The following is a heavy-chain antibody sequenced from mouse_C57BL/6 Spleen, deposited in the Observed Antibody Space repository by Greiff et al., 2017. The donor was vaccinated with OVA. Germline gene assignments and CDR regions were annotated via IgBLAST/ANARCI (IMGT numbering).Heavy chain of an antibody. CDR2: IYPSDSET. CDR3: ARKNGGFTWFAY. CDR1: GYTFTSYW. D-gene: IGHD1-1*02. Sequence: QVQLQQPGAELVRPGSSVKLSCKASGYTFTSYWMDWVKQRPGQGLEWIGNIYPSDSETHYNQKFKDKATLTVDKSSSTAYMQLSSLTSEDSAVYYCARKNGGFTWFAYWGQGTLVTVSA. V-gene: IGHV1-61*01. J-gene: IGHJ3*01.